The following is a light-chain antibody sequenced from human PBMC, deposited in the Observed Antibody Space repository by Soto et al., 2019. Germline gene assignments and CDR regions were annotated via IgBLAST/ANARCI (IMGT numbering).Light chain of an antibody. CDR3: QKGNYYPLT. CDR2: AVS. CDR1: QDIASY. V-gene: IGKV1-9*01. J-gene: IGKJ1*01. Sequence: DIQLTQSPSFRSAALGDRATSTSRASQDIASYGAWYQQKPGKAPKLLIYAVSTLESGVPSRFSGSGSETKFTLTISRLQPVDFANDDCQKGNYYPLTFGRGTKVDIK.